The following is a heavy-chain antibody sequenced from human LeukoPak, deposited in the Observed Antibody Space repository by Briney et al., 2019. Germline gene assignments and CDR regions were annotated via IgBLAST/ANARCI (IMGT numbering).Heavy chain of an antibody. CDR1: GGSISSYY. V-gene: IGHV4-4*07. Sequence: SETLSLTCTVSGGSISSYYWSWIRQPAGKGLEWIGRIYTSGSTNYNPSLKSRVTMSVDTSKNQFSLKLSSVTAADTAVYYCARDPVPRTPLQILYYYYMDVWGKGTTVTVSS. J-gene: IGHJ6*03. CDR2: IYTSGST. CDR3: ARDPVPRTPLQILYYYYMDV. D-gene: IGHD6-6*01.